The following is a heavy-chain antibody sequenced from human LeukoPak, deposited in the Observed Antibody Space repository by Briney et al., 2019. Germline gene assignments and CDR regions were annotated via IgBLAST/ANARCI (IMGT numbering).Heavy chain of an antibody. CDR1: GFTVSSNY. J-gene: IGHJ4*02. CDR3: ARSIVAAALFDY. Sequence: GGSLTLSCAVSGFTVSSNYMSWVRQAPGKGLEWVSVIYAGGNTYYADSVKGRFTISRQTSKNTLYLQMNSLITEDTAVYYCARSIVAAALFDYWGQGTLVTVSS. V-gene: IGHV3-53*04. CDR2: IYAGGNT. D-gene: IGHD2-2*01.